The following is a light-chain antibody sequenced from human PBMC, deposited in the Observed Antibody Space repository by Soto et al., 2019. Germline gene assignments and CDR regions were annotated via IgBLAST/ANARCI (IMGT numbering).Light chain of an antibody. CDR2: EVS. CDR3: CSYAGSSTYV. J-gene: IGLJ1*01. V-gene: IGLV2-23*02. CDR1: SSDVGSYNL. Sequence: SLLTQPTSVSGSPGQSITISCTGTSSDVGSYNLVSWYQQHPGKAPKLMIYEVSKRPSGVSNRFSGSKSGNTASLTISGLQAEDEADYYCCSYAGSSTYVFGNGTKVTVL.